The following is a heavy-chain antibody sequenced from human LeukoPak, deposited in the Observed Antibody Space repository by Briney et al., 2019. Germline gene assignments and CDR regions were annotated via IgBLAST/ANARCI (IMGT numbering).Heavy chain of an antibody. CDR1: GGSISSSSYY. CDR3: ARVGYSSGWTDFDY. J-gene: IGHJ4*02. D-gene: IGHD6-19*01. Sequence: PSETLSLTCTVSGGSISSSSYYWGWIRQPPGKGLEWIGSIYYSGSTYYNPSLKSRVTISVDTSKNQFSLKLSSVTAADTAVYYCARVGYSSGWTDFDYWGQGTLVTVSS. CDR2: IYYSGST. V-gene: IGHV4-39*07.